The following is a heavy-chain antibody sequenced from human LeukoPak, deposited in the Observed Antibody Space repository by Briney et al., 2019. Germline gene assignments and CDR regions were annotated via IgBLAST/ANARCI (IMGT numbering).Heavy chain of an antibody. CDR3: ARLNYGSGSPKYRYYYYYGMDV. V-gene: IGHV4-34*01. CDR2: INHSGST. J-gene: IGHJ6*04. CDR1: GGSFSGYY. Sequence: SETLSLTCAVYGGSFSGYYWSWIRQPPGKGLEWIGEINHSGSTNYSPSLKSRVTISVDTSKNQFSLKLSSVTAADTAVYYCARLNYGSGSPKYRYYYYYGMDVWGKGTTVTVSS. D-gene: IGHD3-10*01.